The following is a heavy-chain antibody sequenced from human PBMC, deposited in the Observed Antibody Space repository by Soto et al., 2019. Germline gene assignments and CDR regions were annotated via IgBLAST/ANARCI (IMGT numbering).Heavy chain of an antibody. CDR1: GFTFNIYG. CDR3: AKDGESYYDFWSGYGRGAYYDMDV. CDR2: ISSDGSSN. D-gene: IGHD3-3*01. J-gene: IGHJ6*02. Sequence: GGPLSLSCAASGFTFNIYGMHWVRNAQGTGLEWVAVISSDGSSNYYANSVQGRFTISRDNSKNTLYLQMNSLRAENTAVYYCAKDGESYYDFWSGYGRGAYYDMDVWDQGTTVTVSS. V-gene: IGHV3-30*18.